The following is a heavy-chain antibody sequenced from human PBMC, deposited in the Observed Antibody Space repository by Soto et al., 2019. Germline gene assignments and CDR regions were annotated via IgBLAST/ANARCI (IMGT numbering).Heavy chain of an antibody. CDR2: IIPIFGTA. CDR1: GGTFSSYA. CDR3: ARQKSGTRPRIFDY. D-gene: IGHD1-26*01. Sequence: SVKVSCKASGGTFSSYAISWVRQAPGQGLEWMGGIIPIFGTANYAQKFQGRVTITADESTSTAYMELSSLRSEDTAVYYCARQKSGTRPRIFDYWGQGTLVTVSS. J-gene: IGHJ4*02. V-gene: IGHV1-69*13.